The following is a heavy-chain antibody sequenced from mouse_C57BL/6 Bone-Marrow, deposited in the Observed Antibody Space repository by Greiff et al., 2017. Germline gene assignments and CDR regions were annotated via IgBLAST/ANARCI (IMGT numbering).Heavy chain of an antibody. J-gene: IGHJ1*03. CDR2: IDPSDSYT. Sequence: QVQLQQPGAELVKPGASVKLSCKASGYTFTSYWMQWVKQRPGQGLEWIGEIDPSDSYTNYNQKFKGKATLTVDTSSSTAYMQLSSLTSEDSAVYCCAVNWDLWYFDVWGTGTTVTGSS. V-gene: IGHV1-50*01. CDR3: AVNWDLWYFDV. D-gene: IGHD4-1*01. CDR1: GYTFTSYW.